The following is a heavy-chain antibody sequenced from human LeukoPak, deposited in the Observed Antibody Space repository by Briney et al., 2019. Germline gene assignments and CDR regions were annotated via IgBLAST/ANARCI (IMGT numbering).Heavy chain of an antibody. CDR1: GFTFGSYD. CDR2: ISRGVGST. J-gene: IGHJ3*02. V-gene: IGHV3-23*01. D-gene: IGHD2-2*01. Sequence: PGGSLRLSCAASGFTFGSYDLSWVRQAPGKGLECVAAISRGVGSTYYADSVKGRFTISRDNSKNTLYLQMNNLRADDTAVYYCARGSGKYQLLVESSEESFDIWGQGTMVTVSS. CDR3: ARGSGKYQLLVESSEESFDI.